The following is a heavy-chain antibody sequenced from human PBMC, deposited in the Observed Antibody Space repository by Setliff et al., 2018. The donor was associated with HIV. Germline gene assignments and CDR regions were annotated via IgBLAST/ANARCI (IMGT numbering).Heavy chain of an antibody. D-gene: IGHD5-12*01. V-gene: IGHV4-61*09. CDR3: ARGKSGSYDAYDM. CDR1: GGSISSGNYY. Sequence: SETLSLTCTVSGGSISSGNYYWSWIRQPAGKGLEWIGHIYSSGSTSYNPSLKSRVTISVDTSKNQFSLKLTSVTAADTAVYYCARGKSGSYDAYDMWGQGTMVTVSS. CDR2: IYSSGST. J-gene: IGHJ3*02.